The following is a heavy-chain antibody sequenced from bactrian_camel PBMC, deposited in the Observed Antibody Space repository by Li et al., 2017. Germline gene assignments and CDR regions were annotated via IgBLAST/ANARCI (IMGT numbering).Heavy chain of an antibody. CDR2: VGNGGGAA. CDR1: GFTFDRGG. CDR3: ARLSLATGLGPTSD. Sequence: HVQLVESGGGLVQPGGSLRLSCAASGFTFDRGGMNWVRQVPGKGLEWVSGVGNGGGAAYYADSVKGRFTISRDNAKATVYLQLNDMRTEDTGMYYCARLSLATGLGPTSDWGQGTQVTVS. V-gene: IGHV3S1*01. J-gene: IGHJ4*01. D-gene: IGHD4*01.